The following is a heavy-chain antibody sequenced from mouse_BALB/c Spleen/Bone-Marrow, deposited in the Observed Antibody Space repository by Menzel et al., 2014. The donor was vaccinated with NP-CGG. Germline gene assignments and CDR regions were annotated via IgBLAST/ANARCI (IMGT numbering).Heavy chain of an antibody. CDR2: INPSNGGT. CDR1: GYTFTSYY. Sequence: QVHVKQSGAELVKPGASVKLSCKASGYTFTSYYMYWVKQRPGQGPEWFGEINPSNGGTNFNEKFKNKATLTVDKSSSTAYMQLSSLTSEDSAVYYCSRGRRDALDYWGQGTSVTVSS. V-gene: IGHV1S81*02. J-gene: IGHJ4*01. CDR3: SRGRRDALDY.